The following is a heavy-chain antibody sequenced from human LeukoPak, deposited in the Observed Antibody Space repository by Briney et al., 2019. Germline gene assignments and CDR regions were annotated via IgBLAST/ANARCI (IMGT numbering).Heavy chain of an antibody. CDR3: AKDLGRYCSGGSCYGLDY. Sequence: LSLTCAVYGGSFSGYYWSWIRQPPGKGLEWVAVISYDGSNKYYADSVKGRFTISRDNSKNTLYLQMNSLRAEDTAVYYCAKDLGRYCSGGSCYGLDYWGQGTLVTVSS. CDR2: ISYDGSNK. J-gene: IGHJ4*02. V-gene: IGHV3-30*18. CDR1: GGSFSGYY. D-gene: IGHD2-15*01.